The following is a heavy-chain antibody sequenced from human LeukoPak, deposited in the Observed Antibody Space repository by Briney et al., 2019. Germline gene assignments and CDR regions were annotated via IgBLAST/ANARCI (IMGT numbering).Heavy chain of an antibody. Sequence: PGGSQRLSCAASGFTFDDYGMSWVRQAPGKGLEWVSGINWNGGSTGYADSVKGRFTISRDNAKNSLYLQMNSLRAEDTALYYCASGLIAAAGTAGYWGQGTLVTVSS. CDR3: ASGLIAAAGTAGY. J-gene: IGHJ4*02. V-gene: IGHV3-20*04. D-gene: IGHD6-13*01. CDR2: INWNGGST. CDR1: GFTFDDYG.